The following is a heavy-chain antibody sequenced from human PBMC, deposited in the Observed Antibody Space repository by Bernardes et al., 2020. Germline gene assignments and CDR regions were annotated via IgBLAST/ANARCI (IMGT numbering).Heavy chain of an antibody. J-gene: IGHJ6*04. CDR2: MKQDGSEK. V-gene: IGHV3-7*01. CDR3: ARKISVLPVMERFGKGSYWDV. Sequence: GGSLRLSCAASGFTLNTYWMSWVRQAPGKGLECVANMKQDGSEKYYVDSVKGRFTISRDNAKNSLSLQMNSLRADDTAVYYCARKISVLPVMERFGKGSYWDVWGKGTTVTVSS. D-gene: IGHD3-3*01. CDR1: GFTLNTYW.